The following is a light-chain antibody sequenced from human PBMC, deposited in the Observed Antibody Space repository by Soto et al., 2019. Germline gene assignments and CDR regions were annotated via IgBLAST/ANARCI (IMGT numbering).Light chain of an antibody. V-gene: IGKV1-5*03. CDR2: KAS. J-gene: IGKJ1*01. CDR1: QSISSW. CDR3: QHYNSYSEA. Sequence: DIQMTQSPSTLSASEGDRVTITCRASQSISSWVAWYQQKPGKAPKLLIYKASTLKSGVPSRFSGSGSGTEFTLTISSLQPDDFATYYCQHYNSYSEAFGQGTKVDIK.